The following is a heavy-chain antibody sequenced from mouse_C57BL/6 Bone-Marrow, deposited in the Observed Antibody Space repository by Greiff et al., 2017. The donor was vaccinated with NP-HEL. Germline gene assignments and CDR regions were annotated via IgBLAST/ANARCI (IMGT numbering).Heavy chain of an antibody. V-gene: IGHV1-69*01. CDR1: GYTFTSYW. Sequence: QVQLQQPGAELVMPGASVKLSCKASGYTFTSYWMHWVKQRPGQGLEWIGEIDPSDSYTNYNQKFKGKSTLTVDKSSSTAYMQLSSLTSGDSAVYYCARGSWFSYWGQGTLVTVSA. CDR2: IDPSDSYT. J-gene: IGHJ3*01. CDR3: ARGSWFSY.